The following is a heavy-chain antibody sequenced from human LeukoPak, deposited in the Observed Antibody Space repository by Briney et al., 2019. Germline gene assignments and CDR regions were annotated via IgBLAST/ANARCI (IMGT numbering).Heavy chain of an antibody. CDR3: ASRTFEVEWL. CDR2: INHSGST. Sequence: SETLSLTCAVYGGSFSGYYWSWIRQPPGKGLEWIGEINHSGSTNYNPSLKSRVTISVDTSKNQFSLKLSSVTAADTAVYYYASRTFEVEWLWGQGTLVTVSS. V-gene: IGHV4-34*01. CDR1: GGSFSGYY. J-gene: IGHJ4*02. D-gene: IGHD3-3*01.